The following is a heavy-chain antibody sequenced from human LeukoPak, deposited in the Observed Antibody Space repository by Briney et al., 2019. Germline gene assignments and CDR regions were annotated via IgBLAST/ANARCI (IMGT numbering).Heavy chain of an antibody. V-gene: IGHV3-48*03. CDR1: GFTFSSYE. D-gene: IGHD3-10*01. J-gene: IGHJ4*02. CDR3: ARDMVRGVRGVFDY. CDR2: ISSSGSTI. Sequence: GGSLRLSCAASGFTFSSYEMNWVRQAPGKGLEWVSYISSSGSTIYYADSVKGRFTISRDNAKNSLYLQMNSLRAEDTAVYYCARDMVRGVRGVFDYWGQGTLVTVSS.